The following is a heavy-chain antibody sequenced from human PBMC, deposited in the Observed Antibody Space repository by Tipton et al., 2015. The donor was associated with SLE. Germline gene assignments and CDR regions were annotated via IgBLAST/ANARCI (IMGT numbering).Heavy chain of an antibody. D-gene: IGHD6-13*01. Sequence: SLRLSCVASGFSFSRYWMSWVRQVPGKGIEWVANMNQDGNEKYYVDSVKGRFTISRDNAKNTLYLQINSLGADDTAVYYCARRAAGSTGYYYMDVWGKGTTVTVSS. CDR2: MNQDGNEK. CDR1: GFSFSRYW. CDR3: ARRAAGSTGYYYMDV. J-gene: IGHJ6*03. V-gene: IGHV3-7*01.